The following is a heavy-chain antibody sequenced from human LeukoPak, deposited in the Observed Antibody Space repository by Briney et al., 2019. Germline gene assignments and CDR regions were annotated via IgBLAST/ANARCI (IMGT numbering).Heavy chain of an antibody. CDR3: ARHSDYYYYYMDV. J-gene: IGHJ6*03. Sequence: PSETLSLTCAVSGGSISSSNWWSWVRQPPGKGLEWIGEIYHSGSTNYNPSLKSRVTISVDTSKNQFSLKLSSVTAADTAVYYCARHSDYYYYYMDVWGKGTTVTVSS. CDR2: IYHSGST. CDR1: GGSISSSNW. D-gene: IGHD3-10*01. V-gene: IGHV4-4*02.